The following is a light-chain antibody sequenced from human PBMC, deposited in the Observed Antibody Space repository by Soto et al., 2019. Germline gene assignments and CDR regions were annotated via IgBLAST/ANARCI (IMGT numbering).Light chain of an antibody. CDR3: QQSYSTPQT. Sequence: DIQMTQSPSTLSASVGDRCTIXCGASQSISSWLAWYQQKPGKAPKLLIYAASSLQSGVPSRFSGSGSGTDFTLTISSLQPEDFATYYCQQSYSTPQTFGQGTKVDIK. J-gene: IGKJ1*01. V-gene: IGKV1-39*01. CDR2: AAS. CDR1: QSISSW.